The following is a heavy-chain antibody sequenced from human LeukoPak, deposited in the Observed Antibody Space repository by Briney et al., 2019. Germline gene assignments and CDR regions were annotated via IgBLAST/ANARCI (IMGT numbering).Heavy chain of an antibody. CDR2: IYDSGST. D-gene: IGHD1-26*01. CDR1: GGSIRSSYYY. Sequence: SETLSLTCTVSGGSIRSSYYYWGWIRQPPGKGLEWIGSIYDSGSTYYNPSLKSRVTVSVDTSKNQFSLKLSSVTAADTAVYYCARRIVGATSDYLDYWGQGTLVTVSS. J-gene: IGHJ4*02. V-gene: IGHV4-39*01. CDR3: ARRIVGATSDYLDY.